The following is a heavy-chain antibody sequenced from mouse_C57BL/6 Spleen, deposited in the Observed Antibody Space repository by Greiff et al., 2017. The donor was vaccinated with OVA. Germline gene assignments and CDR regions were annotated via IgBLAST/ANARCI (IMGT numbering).Heavy chain of an antibody. CDR3: ARGGIYYGSSYVY. Sequence: QVQLQQPGAELVKPGASVKLSCKASGYTFTSYWMPWVRQRPGQGLEWIGEIDTSGSYTNYNQKLKGKSTLTVNTSSSTAYMQLSSLTSEDSAVYYGARGGIYYGSSYVYWGQGTTLTVSS. CDR1: GYTFTSYW. J-gene: IGHJ2*01. CDR2: IDTSGSYT. D-gene: IGHD1-1*01. V-gene: IGHV1-50*01.